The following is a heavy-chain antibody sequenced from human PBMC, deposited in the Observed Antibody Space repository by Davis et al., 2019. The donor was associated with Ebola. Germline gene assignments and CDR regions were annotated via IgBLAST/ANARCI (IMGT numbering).Heavy chain of an antibody. Sequence: ASVKVSCKASGYTFTSYYMHWVRQAPGQGLEWIGIINPTGGSTSYAQKFQGRVTITADESTSTAYMELNSLRAEDTAVYYCAKPSGYQLLYHYYAMDVWGQGTTVTVSS. V-gene: IGHV1-46*01. D-gene: IGHD2-2*02. CDR1: GYTFTSYY. CDR2: INPTGGST. CDR3: AKPSGYQLLYHYYAMDV. J-gene: IGHJ6*02.